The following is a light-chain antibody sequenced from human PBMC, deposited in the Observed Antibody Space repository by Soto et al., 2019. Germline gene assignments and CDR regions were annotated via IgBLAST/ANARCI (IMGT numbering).Light chain of an antibody. V-gene: IGLV2-8*01. CDR2: EVT. CDR1: ISDVGYYDY. Sequence: LRLPASACGFPGQSVTISCTGTISDVGYYDYVSWYQQHPGKAPKLVIYEVTKRPSGVPDRVSASKSGNTASLTVSGLRAEAEADYYCSSYAGSNNFVFGSGTKVTVL. J-gene: IGLJ1*01. CDR3: SSYAGSNNFV.